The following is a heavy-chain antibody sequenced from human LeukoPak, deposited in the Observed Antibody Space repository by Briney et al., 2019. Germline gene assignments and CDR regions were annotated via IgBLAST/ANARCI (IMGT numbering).Heavy chain of an antibody. D-gene: IGHD6-13*01. Sequence: SETLSLTCAVYGGSFSGYYWSWIRQPPGKGLEWIGEINHSGSTNYNPSLKSRVTISVDTSKNQFSLKLSSVTAADTAVYYCARGPGSSSWYTYPAGGWFDPWGQGTLVTASS. CDR1: GGSFSGYY. CDR3: ARGPGSSSWYTYPAGGWFDP. V-gene: IGHV4-34*01. J-gene: IGHJ5*02. CDR2: INHSGST.